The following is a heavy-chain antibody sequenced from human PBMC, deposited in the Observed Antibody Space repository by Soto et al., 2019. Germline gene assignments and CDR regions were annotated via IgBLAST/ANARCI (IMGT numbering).Heavy chain of an antibody. J-gene: IGHJ6*02. Sequence: EVQLVESGGGLVQPGGSLRLSCVASGFTFSSYWMSWVRQAPGRGLEWVANINKDGSEKYYVDYVEGRFTISRDNAKNSLYLQMNSLIAEDTAVYYCGVDVCGQGTTVIVSS. CDR1: GFTFSSYW. CDR2: INKDGSEK. V-gene: IGHV3-7*03. CDR3: GVDV.